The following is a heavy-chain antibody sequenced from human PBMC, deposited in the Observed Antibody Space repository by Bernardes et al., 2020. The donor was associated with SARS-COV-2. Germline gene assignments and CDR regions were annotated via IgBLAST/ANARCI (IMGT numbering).Heavy chain of an antibody. CDR3: VGSSCGRDCYIGGLRSWDYGMDV. Sequence: SEPLSLTCTVSSGSISNSNYYWGWLRQPPGKGLEWIGSIHSSGTTYKNPSLQRRVTKSVDTSKNQFSLRLTSVTAADTAVYYCVGSSCGRDCYIGGLRSWDYGMDVWGQGTTVTVSS. V-gene: IGHV4-39*01. D-gene: IGHD2-21*02. J-gene: IGHJ6*02. CDR2: IHSSGTT. CDR1: SGSISNSNYY.